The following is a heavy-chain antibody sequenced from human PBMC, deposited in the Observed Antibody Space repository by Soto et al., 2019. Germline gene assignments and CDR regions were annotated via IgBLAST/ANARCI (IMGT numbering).Heavy chain of an antibody. V-gene: IGHV3-23*01. Sequence: PGGSLRLSCVVSGFTVSSRRNYMGWVRQAPGKGLYWVSGISSSGRSTYYADSVKGRFTISRDNSKSTLYLQMDSLRADDTAVYYCAKGAKSGVVIEYLDSWGQGSLVTVPQ. CDR1: GFTVSSRRNY. CDR3: AKGAKSGVVIEYLDS. CDR2: ISSSGRST. J-gene: IGHJ4*02. D-gene: IGHD3-3*01.